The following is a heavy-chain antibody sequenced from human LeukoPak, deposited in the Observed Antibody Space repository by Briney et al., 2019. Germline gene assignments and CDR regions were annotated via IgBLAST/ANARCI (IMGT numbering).Heavy chain of an antibody. V-gene: IGHV1-2*02. J-gene: IGHJ4*02. CDR3: APTAEAYTSWWKV. Sequence: AASVKVSCKASGYKFTDDYMHWVRQAPGQGLEFMGWINPDSGFTNDAQKFKGRVTMTRDTSISTAYLEVRSLTSDDTAVYYCAPTAEAYTSWWKVWGQGTLVTVSS. CDR1: GYKFTDDY. D-gene: IGHD3-16*01. CDR2: INPDSGFT.